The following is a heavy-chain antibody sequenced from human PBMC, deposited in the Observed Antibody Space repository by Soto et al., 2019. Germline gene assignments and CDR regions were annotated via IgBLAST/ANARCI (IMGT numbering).Heavy chain of an antibody. D-gene: IGHD2-15*01. Sequence: SETLSLTCAVSGGSISSGGYSWSWIRQPPGKGLEWIGYIYHSGSTYYNPSLKSRVTISVDRSKNQFSLKLSSVTAEDTAVYYCISHSPEDMIRTWGQGTLVTVSS. CDR3: ISHSPEDMIRT. J-gene: IGHJ4*02. CDR1: GGSISSGGYS. CDR2: IYHSGST. V-gene: IGHV4-30-2*01.